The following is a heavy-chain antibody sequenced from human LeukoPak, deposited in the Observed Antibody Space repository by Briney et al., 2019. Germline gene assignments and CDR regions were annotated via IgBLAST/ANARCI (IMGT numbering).Heavy chain of an antibody. D-gene: IGHD5-12*01. CDR3: EGGTTDIVADISDAFDI. V-gene: IGHV3-30*04. J-gene: IGHJ3*02. CDR1: GFTFSAFA. Sequence: PGGSLRLSCAASGFTFSAFAMHWVRQAPGKGLEWVAAISYDARNKYYAVSVRGRFTISRDNSRNTLFLQLNSLKAEDTAVYFCEGGTTDIVADISDAFDIWGQGSVVTVSS. CDR2: ISYDARNK.